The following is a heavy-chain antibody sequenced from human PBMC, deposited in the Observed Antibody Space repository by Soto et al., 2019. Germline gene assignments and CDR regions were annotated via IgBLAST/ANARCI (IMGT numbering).Heavy chain of an antibody. CDR3: ARDSVRDYLYYYYGMDV. CDR2: IGTSSSYI. Sequence: PGGSLRLSCAASGFTFRSYAMSWVRQAPGKGLEWVSSIGTSSSYIYYADSVKGRFTIPRDNAKNSLFLQMNSLRADDTAVYYCARDSVRDYLYYYYGMDVWGQGTTVTVSS. D-gene: IGHD4-17*01. J-gene: IGHJ6*02. CDR1: GFTFRSYA. V-gene: IGHV3-21*01.